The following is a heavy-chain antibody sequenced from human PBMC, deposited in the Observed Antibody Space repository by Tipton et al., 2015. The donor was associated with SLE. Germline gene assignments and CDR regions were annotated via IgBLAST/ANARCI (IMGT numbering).Heavy chain of an antibody. Sequence: TLSLTCAVYGGSFSAYYWSWIRQPPGKGLEWIGEINHSGSTNYNPSLKSRVTISVDTSKNQFSLKLSSVTAADTAVYYCARSSVATVGWYFDLWGRGTLVTVSS. J-gene: IGHJ2*01. D-gene: IGHD5-12*01. CDR2: INHSGST. V-gene: IGHV4-34*01. CDR1: GGSFSAYY. CDR3: ARSSVATVGWYFDL.